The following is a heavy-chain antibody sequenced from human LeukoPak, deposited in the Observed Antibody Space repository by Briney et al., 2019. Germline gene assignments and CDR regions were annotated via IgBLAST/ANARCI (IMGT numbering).Heavy chain of an antibody. J-gene: IGHJ3*02. CDR1: GGSISSSSYY. CDR3: AREDYYNSGYYLLTSHAFDI. CDR2: IYYSGST. Sequence: SETLSLTCTVSGGSISSSSYYWGWIRQPPGKGLEWIGSIYYSGSTYYNPSLKSRVTISVDTSKNQFSLKLSSVTAADTAVYYCAREDYYNSGYYLLTSHAFDIWGQGTMVTVSS. V-gene: IGHV4-39*07. D-gene: IGHD3-22*01.